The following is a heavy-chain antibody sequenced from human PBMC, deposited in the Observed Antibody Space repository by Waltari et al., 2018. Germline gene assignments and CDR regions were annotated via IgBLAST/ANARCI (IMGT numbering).Heavy chain of an antibody. V-gene: IGHV5-51*01. CDR1: GYSFTTNW. J-gene: IGHJ6*02. D-gene: IGHD1-26*01. Sequence: AEVKKPGESLKISCQGSGYSFTTNWIDWVRQVPGKGLEWMGIFYPGDSDTRYSPLFQGQVTISADKSISTAYLQWSSLKASDTAMYYCAGHRGSPGYYYGMDVWDQGTMVTVSS. CDR3: AGHRGSPGYYYGMDV. CDR2: FYPGDSDT.